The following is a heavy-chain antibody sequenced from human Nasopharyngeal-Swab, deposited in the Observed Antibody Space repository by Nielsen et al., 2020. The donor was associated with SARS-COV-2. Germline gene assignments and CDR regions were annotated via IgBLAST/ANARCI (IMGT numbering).Heavy chain of an antibody. V-gene: IGHV4-34*01. CDR3: ARDPGSGSFYFDY. J-gene: IGHJ4*02. Sequence: WIRQPPGKGLEWIGEINHSGSTNYNPSLKSRVTISVDTSKNQLFLKLSSVTAADTAVYYCARDPGSGSFYFDYWGQGTLVTVSS. CDR2: INHSGST. D-gene: IGHD3-22*01.